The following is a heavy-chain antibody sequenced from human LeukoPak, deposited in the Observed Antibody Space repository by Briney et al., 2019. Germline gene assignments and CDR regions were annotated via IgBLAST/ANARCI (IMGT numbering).Heavy chain of an antibody. CDR1: GGSISNYY. V-gene: IGHV4-59*01. CDR2: IYYSGST. D-gene: IGHD2-2*01. CDR3: ARGGTRPDYYFDY. J-gene: IGHJ4*02. Sequence: SETLSLTCIVSGGSISNYYWSWIRQPPGKGLEWIGYIYYSGSTNYNPSLKSRVTISVDTSKNQFSLKLSSVTAADTAVYYCARGGTRPDYYFDYWGQGTLLTVSS.